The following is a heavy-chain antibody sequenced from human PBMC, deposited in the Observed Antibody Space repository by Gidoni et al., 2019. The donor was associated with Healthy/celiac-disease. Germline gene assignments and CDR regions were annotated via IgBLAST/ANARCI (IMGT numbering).Heavy chain of an antibody. V-gene: IGHV3-11*01. CDR1: GFTFSDYY. J-gene: IGHJ3*02. CDR2: ISSSGSTI. CDR3: ARSTLDTAIRESDI. D-gene: IGHD5-18*01. Sequence: QVQLVESGGGLVKPGGSLRLSWAASGFTFSDYYMRWIRQAPGKGLEWVSYISSSGSTIYYADSVKGRFTISRDNAKNSLYLQMNSLRAEDTAVYYCARSTLDTAIRESDIWGQGTMVTVSS.